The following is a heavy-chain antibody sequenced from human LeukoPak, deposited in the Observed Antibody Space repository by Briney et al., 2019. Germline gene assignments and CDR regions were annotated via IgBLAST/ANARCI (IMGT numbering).Heavy chain of an antibody. D-gene: IGHD3-22*01. J-gene: IGHJ6*03. Sequence: SETLSLTCTVSGGSISSYYWSWIRQPPGKGLEWIGYIYYSGSTNYNPSLKSRVTISVDTSKNQFSLKLSSVTAADTAMYYCARVMVFPFYYDSSGYYYVPLYYYYMDVWGKGTTVTVSS. CDR3: ARVMVFPFYYDSSGYYYVPLYYYYMDV. CDR1: GGSISSYY. CDR2: IYYSGST. V-gene: IGHV4-59*01.